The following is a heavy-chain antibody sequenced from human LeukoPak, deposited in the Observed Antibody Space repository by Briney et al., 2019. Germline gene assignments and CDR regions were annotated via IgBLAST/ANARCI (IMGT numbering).Heavy chain of an antibody. J-gene: IGHJ2*01. CDR3: ARELGGYFDL. CDR2: IYYSGST. D-gene: IGHD6-6*01. V-gene: IGHV4-39*07. Sequence: PSETLPLTCTVSGGSISSSSYYWGWIRQPPGKGLEWIGSIYYSGSTYYNPSLKSRVTISVDTSKNQFSLKLSSVTAADTAVYYCARELGGYFDLWGRGTLVTVSS. CDR1: GGSISSSSYY.